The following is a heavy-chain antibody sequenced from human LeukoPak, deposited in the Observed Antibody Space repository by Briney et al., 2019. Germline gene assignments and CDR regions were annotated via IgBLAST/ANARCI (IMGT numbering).Heavy chain of an antibody. V-gene: IGHV3-21*01. J-gene: IGHJ4*02. CDR2: ISSGSSYI. CDR3: ASTAAAFRY. D-gene: IGHD6-13*01. CDR1: GFTFSSYA. Sequence: GGSLRLSCAASGFTFSSYALNWVRQAPGKGLEWVSAISSGSSYIYYADSVRGRFTISRDNAKNSLYLQMNSLRVEDTAVYYCASTAAAFRYWGQGTLVTVSS.